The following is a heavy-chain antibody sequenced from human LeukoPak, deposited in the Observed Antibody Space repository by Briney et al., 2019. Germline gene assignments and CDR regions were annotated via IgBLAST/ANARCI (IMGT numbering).Heavy chain of an antibody. J-gene: IGHJ4*02. V-gene: IGHV3-7*01. CDR2: IKYDGNEE. CDR1: GFTFSSYW. CDR3: KSGGAAPGSFDY. Sequence: GGSLRLSCAASGFTFSSYWMSWMRQAPGKGLEWVANIKYDGNEEYYVDSVKGRFTISRDNAKNSLYLQLDSLRVEDTAVYYCKSGGAAPGSFDYWGQGTLVAVSP. D-gene: IGHD1-1*01.